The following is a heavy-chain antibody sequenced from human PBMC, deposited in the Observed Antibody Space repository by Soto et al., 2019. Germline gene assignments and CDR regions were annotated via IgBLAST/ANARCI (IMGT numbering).Heavy chain of an antibody. J-gene: IGHJ5*02. Sequence: GGSLRLSCTASGFTFGAYALSWFRQAPGKGLEWVGFIRSKAYGGTTEYAASVKGRFTISRDDSKSIAYLQMNSLKPEDTAVYYCTGDWSCSSISCYLQNWFDPWGQGALVTAPQ. D-gene: IGHD2-2*01. CDR2: IRSKAYGGTT. V-gene: IGHV3-49*03. CDR1: GFTFGAYA. CDR3: TGDWSCSSISCYLQNWFDP.